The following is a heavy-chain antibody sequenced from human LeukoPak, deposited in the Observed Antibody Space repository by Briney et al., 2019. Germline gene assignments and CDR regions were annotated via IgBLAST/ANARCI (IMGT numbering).Heavy chain of an antibody. Sequence: PGRSLRLSCAASGFTFDDYAMHWVRQAPGKGLGWVSGISWNSGTIAYADSVKGRFTISRDNAKSSMWLQMNSLRDEDTAVYYCARDQTPFYWGQGSLVTVSS. V-gene: IGHV3-9*01. CDR2: ISWNSGTI. D-gene: IGHD2-15*01. CDR1: GFTFDDYA. J-gene: IGHJ4*02. CDR3: ARDQTPFY.